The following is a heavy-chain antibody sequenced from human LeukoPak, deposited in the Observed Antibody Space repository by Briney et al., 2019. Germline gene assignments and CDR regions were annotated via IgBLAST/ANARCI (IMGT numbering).Heavy chain of an antibody. Sequence: SVKVSCKASGGTFSSYAISWVRQAPGQGLEWMGGIIPIFGTANYAQKFQGRVTITADKSTSTAYMELSSLRFEDTAVYYCARERKARYCSSTSCYGHYYGMDVWGKGTTVTVSS. CDR1: GGTFSSYA. D-gene: IGHD2-2*01. CDR2: IIPIFGTA. CDR3: ARERKARYCSSTSCYGHYYGMDV. V-gene: IGHV1-69*06. J-gene: IGHJ6*04.